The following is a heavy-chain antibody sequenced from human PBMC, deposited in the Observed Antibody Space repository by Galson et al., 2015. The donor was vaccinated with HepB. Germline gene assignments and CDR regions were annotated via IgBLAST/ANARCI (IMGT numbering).Heavy chain of an antibody. CDR2: ISAYNGNT. CDR1: GYTLTSYG. V-gene: IGHV1-18*01. Sequence: QSGAEVKKPGASVKVSCKASGYTLTSYGISWVRQAPGQGLEWMGWISAYNGNTNYAQKLQGRVTMTTDTSTSTAYMELRSLRSDDTAVYYCARVLPPGSSGYRWGPHGIWGQGTMVTVSS. J-gene: IGHJ3*02. CDR3: ARVLPPGSSGYRWGPHGI. D-gene: IGHD3-22*01.